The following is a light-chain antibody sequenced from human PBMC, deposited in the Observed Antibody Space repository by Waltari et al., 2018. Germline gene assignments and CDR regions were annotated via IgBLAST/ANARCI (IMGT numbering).Light chain of an antibody. J-gene: IGKJ1*01. CDR3: QQYSGYSWT. CDR1: QGISRW. Sequence: DIQMTQSPSTLSASVGDRVTITCRASQGISRWLAWYQQKPGKPPKVLIYDASSLESGVPSRFSGSGSETEFTLVISNLQPDDVATYYCQQYSGYSWTFGQGTKVEIK. V-gene: IGKV1-5*01. CDR2: DAS.